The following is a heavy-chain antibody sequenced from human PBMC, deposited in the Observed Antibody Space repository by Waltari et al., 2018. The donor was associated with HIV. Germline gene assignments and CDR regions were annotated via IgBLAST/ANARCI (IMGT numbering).Heavy chain of an antibody. CDR2: IYWNGNK. V-gene: IGHV2-5*01. Sequence: QITLEESGPTLVKPTQTLTLTCTFSGFSLSTSGVGVGWIRQPPGKALESLALIYWNGNKHDHPSLKSRVTITKETSKDQVVLKMTNMNPADTATYFCARRPGYCSGTRCYYSHWFDPWGQGTLVTVSS. CDR3: ARRPGYCSGTRCYYSHWFDP. CDR1: GFSLSTSGVG. J-gene: IGHJ5*02. D-gene: IGHD2-2*03.